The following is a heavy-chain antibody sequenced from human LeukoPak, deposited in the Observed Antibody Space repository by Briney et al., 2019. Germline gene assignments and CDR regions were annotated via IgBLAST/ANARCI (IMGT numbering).Heavy chain of an antibody. D-gene: IGHD6-19*01. CDR2: IYYSGST. V-gene: IGHV4-59*01. CDR1: GGSISSYY. J-gene: IGHJ6*02. Sequence: SETLSLTCTVSGGSISSYYWSWIRQPPGKGLEWIGYIYYSGSTNYNPSLKSRVTISVDTSKNQFSLKLSSVTAADTAVYYCARAVASSPTRYYYYYYGMDVWGQGTTVTVSS. CDR3: ARAVASSPTRYYYYYYGMDV.